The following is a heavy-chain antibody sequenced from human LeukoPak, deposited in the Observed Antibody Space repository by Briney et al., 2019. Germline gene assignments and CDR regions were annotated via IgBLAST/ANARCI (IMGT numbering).Heavy chain of an antibody. V-gene: IGHV1-69*05. CDR2: IIPIFGTA. D-gene: IGHD3-22*01. CDR1: GGTFSSYA. J-gene: IGHJ4*02. CDR3: ARDLPLIVGNIDY. Sequence: ASVKVSCKASGGTFSSYAISWVRQAPGQGLEWMRGIIPIFGTANYAQKFQGRVTITTDESTSTAYMELSSLRVEDTAVYYCARDLPLIVGNIDYWGQGTLVTVSS.